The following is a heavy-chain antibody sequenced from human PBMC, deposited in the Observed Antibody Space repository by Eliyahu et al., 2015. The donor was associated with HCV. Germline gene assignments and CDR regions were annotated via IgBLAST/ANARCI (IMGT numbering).Heavy chain of an antibody. CDR2: IRSKTYRGTT. D-gene: IGHD3-22*01. CDR1: GFTFGXYA. Sequence: EVQLVESGGGLVQPGRSLRLSCTASGFTFGXYAMSWVRQAPGKGLEWIGFIRSKTYRGTTEYAASVKGRFTILRDDSKSIAYLQMNSLKTEDTAVYYCTRNYYDSSGYDNWFDPWGQGTLVTVSS. V-gene: IGHV3-49*04. CDR3: TRNYYDSSGYDNWFDP. J-gene: IGHJ5*02.